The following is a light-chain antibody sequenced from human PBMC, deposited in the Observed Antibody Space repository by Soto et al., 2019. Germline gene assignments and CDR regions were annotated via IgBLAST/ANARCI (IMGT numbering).Light chain of an antibody. CDR3: QQYNNWPFS. V-gene: IGKV3-15*01. CDR1: QGVTTN. CDR2: DVS. J-gene: IGKJ1*01. Sequence: EIVMTQSPDTLSVSPGERATLTCRAGQGVTTNFAWYQQKSGQSPRLLIYDVSIRATGVPARFSATGSETDFTLTISGLQSGDSAVYLCQQYNNWPFSFGQGTKVDIK.